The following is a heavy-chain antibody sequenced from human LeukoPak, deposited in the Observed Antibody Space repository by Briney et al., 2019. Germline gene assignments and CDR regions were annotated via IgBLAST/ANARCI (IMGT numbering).Heavy chain of an antibody. V-gene: IGHV3-21*01. J-gene: IGHJ3*02. Sequence: NPGGSLRLSCAASGFTFSSYSMNWVRQAPGKGLEWVSSISSSSSYIYYADSVKGRFTISRDNAKNSLYLQMNSLRAEDTAVYYCARAQQLVPNDAFDIWGQGTMVTVSS. CDR1: GFTFSSYS. CDR3: ARAQQLVPNDAFDI. D-gene: IGHD6-13*01. CDR2: ISSSSSYI.